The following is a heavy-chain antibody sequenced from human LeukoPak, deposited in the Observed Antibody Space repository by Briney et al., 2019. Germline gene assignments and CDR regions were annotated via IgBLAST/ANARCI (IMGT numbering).Heavy chain of an antibody. D-gene: IGHD3-10*01. CDR2: ISWNSGSI. V-gene: IGHV3-9*01. Sequence: PGRSLRLSCAASGFTFDDYAMHWVRQAPGKGLEWVSGISWNSGSIGYADSVKGRFTISRDNAKNSLYLQMNSLRAEDTALYYCAKDLRRSNYYGSGSPGDDAFDIWGQGTMVTVSS. J-gene: IGHJ3*02. CDR3: AKDLRRSNYYGSGSPGDDAFDI. CDR1: GFTFDDYA.